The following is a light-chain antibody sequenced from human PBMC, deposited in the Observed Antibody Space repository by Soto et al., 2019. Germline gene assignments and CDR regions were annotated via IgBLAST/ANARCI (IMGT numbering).Light chain of an antibody. CDR3: HQYGSSPPYT. J-gene: IGKJ2*01. V-gene: IGKV3-20*01. CDR2: GAS. Sequence: EIVLTQSPGTLSLSPGERATLSCRASQSVSSSYLAWYQQKPGQAPRLLIYGASNRATGIPDRFSASGSGTDFTLTISRLEPEDFAAYYCHQYGSSPPYTFGQGTKLEIK. CDR1: QSVSSSY.